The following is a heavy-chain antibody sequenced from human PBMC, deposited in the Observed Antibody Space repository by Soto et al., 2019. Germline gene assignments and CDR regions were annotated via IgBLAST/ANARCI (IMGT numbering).Heavy chain of an antibody. CDR2: INSDGSST. Sequence: GGSLRLSCAASGFTFSSYWMHWVRQAPGKGLVWVSRINSDGSSTSYADSVKGRFTTSRDNAKNTLYLQMNSLRAEDTAVYYCARGHDYGFDAFDIWGQGTMVTVSS. V-gene: IGHV3-74*01. D-gene: IGHD4-17*01. CDR3: ARGHDYGFDAFDI. CDR1: GFTFSSYW. J-gene: IGHJ3*02.